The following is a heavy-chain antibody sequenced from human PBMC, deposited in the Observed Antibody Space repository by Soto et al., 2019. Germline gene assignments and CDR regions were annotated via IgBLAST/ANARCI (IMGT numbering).Heavy chain of an antibody. J-gene: IGHJ6*03. CDR2: ISAYNGNT. Sequence: QVPLVQSGAEVKKPGASVKVSCKASGYTFTSYGISWVRQAPGQGLEWMGWISAYNGNTNYAQKLQGRVTMTTDTSTSTDYMELRSLRSDDTAVYYCARGGYYDYIWGSSHPSYYYYMDVWGKGTTVTVSS. D-gene: IGHD3-16*01. V-gene: IGHV1-18*01. CDR1: GYTFTSYG. CDR3: ARGGYYDYIWGSSHPSYYYYMDV.